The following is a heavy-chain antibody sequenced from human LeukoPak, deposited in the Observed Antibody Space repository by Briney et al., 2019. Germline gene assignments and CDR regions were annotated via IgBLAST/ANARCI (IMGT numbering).Heavy chain of an antibody. V-gene: IGHV1-46*01. CDR1: GYTFTSYY. CDR3: ARGGYYYDSSGYYFDY. Sequence: GASVKVSCKASGYTFTSYYMHWVRQAPGQGLEWMGIINPSGGSTSYAQKFQGRVTMTRDTSTSTVYMELSSLRSEDTAVYYCARGGYYYDSSGYYFDYWGQGTLVTVSS. D-gene: IGHD3-22*01. CDR2: INPSGGST. J-gene: IGHJ4*02.